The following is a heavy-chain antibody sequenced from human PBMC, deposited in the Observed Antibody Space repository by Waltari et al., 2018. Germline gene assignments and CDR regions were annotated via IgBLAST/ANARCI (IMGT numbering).Heavy chain of an antibody. Sequence: QVQMQQWGAGLLKPSETLSLSCAVYDVPPSSYFWLWFRQSPRKGLAWIGEINNRGSTNYNPSLRGRVTISVDTSKNQFSLKLSSVTAADTAVYYCVRGAFEFYSSSFGKGGWFDPWGQGTPVTVSS. CDR2: INNRGST. CDR3: VRGAFEFYSSSFGKGGWFDP. D-gene: IGHD3-10*01. J-gene: IGHJ5*02. CDR1: DVPPSSYF. V-gene: IGHV4-34*01.